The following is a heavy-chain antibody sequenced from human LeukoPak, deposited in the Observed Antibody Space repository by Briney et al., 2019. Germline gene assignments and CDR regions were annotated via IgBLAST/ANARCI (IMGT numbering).Heavy chain of an antibody. CDR3: ARHRSLRGWFDP. D-gene: IGHD2-15*01. J-gene: IGHJ5*02. CDR2: LYFSGST. Sequence: SVTLSLTCTVSGDSISSSDYCWSWLGQPPGRGLEFVGCLYFSGSTYYNPSLNGRVTISVDTSKNQFSLNLYSMTAADTALYFCARHRSLRGWFDPWGQGTLVTVSS. V-gene: IGHV4-39*01. CDR1: GDSISSSDYC.